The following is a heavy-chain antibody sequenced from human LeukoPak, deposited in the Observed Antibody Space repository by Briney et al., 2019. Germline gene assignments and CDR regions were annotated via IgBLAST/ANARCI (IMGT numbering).Heavy chain of an antibody. CDR1: GGSIGSSSYY. V-gene: IGHV4-39*07. J-gene: IGHJ4*02. D-gene: IGHD6-25*01. CDR2: IYYSGST. Sequence: PSETLSLTCTVSGGSIGSSSYYWGWIRQPPGKGLEWIGSIYYSGSTYYNPSLKSRVTISVDTSKNQFSLKLSSVTAADTAVYYCARLAAAGGLDYWGQGTLVTVSS. CDR3: ARLAAAGGLDY.